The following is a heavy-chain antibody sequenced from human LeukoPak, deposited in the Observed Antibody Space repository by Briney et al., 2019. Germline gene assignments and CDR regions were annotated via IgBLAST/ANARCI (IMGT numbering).Heavy chain of an antibody. Sequence: AGGSLRLSCAASGFTFSSYSMNWVRQAPGKGLEWVSSISSSSSYIYYADSVKGRFTISRANSENTLYLQMNNLRAEDTAVYYCAKATGYLLWGQGTLVTVSS. D-gene: IGHD1-14*01. CDR1: GFTFSSYS. V-gene: IGHV3-21*04. CDR2: ISSSSSYI. CDR3: AKATGYLL. J-gene: IGHJ4*02.